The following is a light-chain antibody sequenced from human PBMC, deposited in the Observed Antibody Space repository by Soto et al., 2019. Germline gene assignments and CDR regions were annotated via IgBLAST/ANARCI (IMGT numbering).Light chain of an antibody. CDR1: SSDVGGYNY. Sequence: QSALTQPASVSGSPGQSITISCTGTSSDVGGYNYVSWYQQHPGKAPKLMIYEVSNRPSGVSNRFSGSKSGNTASLTISGLQAEDEADSDCSSYKSSSTLNVFGTGTKVTVL. CDR3: SSYKSSSTLNV. CDR2: EVS. J-gene: IGLJ1*01. V-gene: IGLV2-14*01.